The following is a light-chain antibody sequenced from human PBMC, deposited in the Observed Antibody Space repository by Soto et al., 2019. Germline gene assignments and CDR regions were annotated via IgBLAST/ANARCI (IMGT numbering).Light chain of an antibody. Sequence: EIVMAQTPATLSVSPGERDTLSCRASQSVSSNLAWYQQKPGQAPRLLIYGASTRATGIPARFSGSGSGTEFTLTISSLQSEDFAVYYCQQYNNWLYTFGQGTNLEIK. CDR3: QQYNNWLYT. V-gene: IGKV3-15*01. J-gene: IGKJ2*01. CDR1: QSVSSN. CDR2: GAS.